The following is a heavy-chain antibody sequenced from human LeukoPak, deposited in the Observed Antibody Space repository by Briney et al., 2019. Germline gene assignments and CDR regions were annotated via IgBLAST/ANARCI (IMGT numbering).Heavy chain of an antibody. V-gene: IGHV1-18*01. CDR2: ISAYNGNT. CDR3: ARDLTYCSGGSCYSGGDYFDY. Sequence: ASVKVSCKASGYTFTSYGISWVRQAPGQGLEWMGWISAYNGNTNYAQKLQGRVTMTTDTSTSTAYMELRSLRSDDTAVYYCARDLTYCSGGSCYSGGDYFDYWGQGTLVTVSS. D-gene: IGHD2-15*01. J-gene: IGHJ4*02. CDR1: GYTFTSYG.